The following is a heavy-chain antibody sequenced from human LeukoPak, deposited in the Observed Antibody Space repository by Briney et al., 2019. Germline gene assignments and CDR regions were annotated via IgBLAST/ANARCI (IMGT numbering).Heavy chain of an antibody. CDR3: ARTTVTTVDY. D-gene: IGHD4-17*01. Sequence: TSETLSLTCTVSGGSISSGGYYWSWIRQHPGEGLEWIGYIYYSGSTYYNPSLKSRVTISVDTSKNQFSLKLSSVTAADTAVYYCARTTVTTVDYWGQGTLVTVSS. J-gene: IGHJ4*02. CDR1: GGSISSGGYY. CDR2: IYYSGST. V-gene: IGHV4-31*03.